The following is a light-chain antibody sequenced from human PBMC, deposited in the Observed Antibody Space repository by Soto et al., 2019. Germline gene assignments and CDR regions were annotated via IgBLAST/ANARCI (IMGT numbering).Light chain of an antibody. Sequence: DIVMTQSPLSLPVTPGEPASISCRSSQSLLHSNGITYLDWYLQRPGQSPQLLMYVLSNRASGVPDRFSGSGSGPDFTLKISRVEAEDVGGYYCMQALETPITFGQGTRLEI. V-gene: IGKV2-28*01. J-gene: IGKJ5*01. CDR1: QSLLHSNGITY. CDR3: MQALETPIT. CDR2: VLS.